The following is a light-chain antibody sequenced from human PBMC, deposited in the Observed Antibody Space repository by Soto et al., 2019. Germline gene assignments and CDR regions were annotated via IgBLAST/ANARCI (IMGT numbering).Light chain of an antibody. CDR3: CLYVGATAYV. CDR2: EGH. Sequence: QSVLAQPASVSGSPGHSITISCTGASGFVRTYSLVSWYLQLPGNAPNVVIYEGHKRPSGVPDRFSGSTSVNTASLTISGLQTDDEADYYCCLYVGATAYVFGTGTKVIVL. J-gene: IGLJ1*01. V-gene: IGLV2-23*01. CDR1: SGFVRTYSL.